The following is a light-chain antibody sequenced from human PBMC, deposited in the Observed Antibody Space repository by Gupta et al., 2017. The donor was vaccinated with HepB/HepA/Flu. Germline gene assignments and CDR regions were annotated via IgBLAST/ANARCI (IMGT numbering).Light chain of an antibody. CDR1: QSISSY. J-gene: IGKJ1*01. Sequence: IQMTQYPSSLSASVGDRVTITCRASQSISSYLNWYQQKPGKAPKLLIYAASSWQSGVPSRFSGSGSGTDFTLTISRLQPEDFAIYYCQQRYSTPWTFGQGTKVEIK. CDR2: AAS. CDR3: QQRYSTPWT. V-gene: IGKV1-39*01.